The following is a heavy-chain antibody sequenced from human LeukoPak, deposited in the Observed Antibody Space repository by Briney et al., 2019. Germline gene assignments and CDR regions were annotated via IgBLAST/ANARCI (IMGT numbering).Heavy chain of an antibody. CDR3: ARDRRGYSGYDPGWFDP. D-gene: IGHD5-12*01. J-gene: IGHJ5*02. Sequence: PGGSLRLSCVASGFTFSSYWMRWVRQAPGKGLVWVSRINSDGYSTSYADSVKGRFTISRDNAKNTVYLQMNSLRAEDTAVYYCARDRRGYSGYDPGWFDPWGQGTPVTVSS. CDR1: GFTFSSYW. CDR2: INSDGYST. V-gene: IGHV3-74*01.